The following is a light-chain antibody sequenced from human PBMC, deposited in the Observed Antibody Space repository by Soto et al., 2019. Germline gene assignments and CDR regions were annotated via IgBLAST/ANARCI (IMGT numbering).Light chain of an antibody. CDR1: SSDVGSYDL. CDR3: CSYVGGTTPYV. Sequence: QSALTQPASVSGSPGQSITISCTGTSSDVGSYDLVSWYQQHPGKAPKLMIYEVSERPSGVSNRYSGSKSGNTASLTISGLQAEDEADYYCCSYVGGTTPYVFGTGTKVTVL. V-gene: IGLV2-23*02. CDR2: EVS. J-gene: IGLJ1*01.